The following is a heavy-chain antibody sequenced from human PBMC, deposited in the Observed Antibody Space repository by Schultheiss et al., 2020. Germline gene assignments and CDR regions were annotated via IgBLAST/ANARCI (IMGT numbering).Heavy chain of an antibody. CDR2: INHSGST. Sequence: SETLSLTCTVSGGSISSYYWSWIRQPPGKGLEWIGEINHSGSTNYNPSLKSRVTISVDTSKNQFSLKLSSVTAADTAVYYCARGGKRRINNWFDPWGPGTLGTVAS. V-gene: IGHV4-59*12. J-gene: IGHJ5*02. D-gene: IGHD2-15*01. CDR3: ARGGKRRINNWFDP. CDR1: GGSISSYY.